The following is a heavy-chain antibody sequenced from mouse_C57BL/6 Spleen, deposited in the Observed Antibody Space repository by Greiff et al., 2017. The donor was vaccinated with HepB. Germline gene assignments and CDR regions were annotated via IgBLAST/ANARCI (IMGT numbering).Heavy chain of an antibody. CDR1: GFTFSDYY. V-gene: IGHV5-16*01. J-gene: IGHJ1*03. CDR3: ARDRYSGWYFDV. Sequence: EVMLVESEGGLVQPGSSMKLSCTASGFTFSDYYMAWVRQVPEKGLEWVANINYDGSSTYYLDSLKSRFIISRDNAKNILYLQMSSLKSEDTATYYCARDRYSGWYFDVWGTGTTVTVSS. D-gene: IGHD2-14*01. CDR2: INYDGSST.